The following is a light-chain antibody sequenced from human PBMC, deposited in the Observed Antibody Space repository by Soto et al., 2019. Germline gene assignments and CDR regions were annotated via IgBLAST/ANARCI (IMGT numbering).Light chain of an antibody. CDR2: GAS. Sequence: EIVMTQSPATLPVSPGERDTLSCRASQSVSSNLAWYQHKPGQAPRLLIYGASTRATGIPARFSGSGSGTEFTLTSSSLKSEDFAVYYCQQYNNWPPLTFGGGTKVEIK. CDR3: QQYNNWPPLT. CDR1: QSVSSN. V-gene: IGKV3-15*01. J-gene: IGKJ4*01.